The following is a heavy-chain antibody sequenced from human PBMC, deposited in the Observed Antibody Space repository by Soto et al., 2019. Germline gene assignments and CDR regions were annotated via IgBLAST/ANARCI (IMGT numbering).Heavy chain of an antibody. Sequence: ASVKVSCKASGYTFTSYGISWVRQAPGQGLEWMGWISAYNGNTNYAQKLQGWVTMTRDTSISTAYTELSRLRSDDTAVYYCAREGKEGGILTGYYPFDYWGQGTLVTVS. D-gene: IGHD3-9*01. CDR1: GYTFTSYG. J-gene: IGHJ4*02. CDR3: AREGKEGGILTGYYPFDY. CDR2: ISAYNGNT. V-gene: IGHV1-18*01.